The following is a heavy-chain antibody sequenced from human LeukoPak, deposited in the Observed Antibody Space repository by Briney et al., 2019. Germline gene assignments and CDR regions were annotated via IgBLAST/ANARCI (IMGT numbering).Heavy chain of an antibody. CDR1: GGSISSSSYY. Sequence: SETLSLTCTVSGGSISSSSYYWGWIRQPPGKGLEWIGNIYHSGSTYYNPSLKSRVTISVDMSKNQFSLKLSSVTAADTAVYYCARRRYESGTSYPSYFDYWGQGTLVTVSS. J-gene: IGHJ4*02. D-gene: IGHD3-22*01. CDR3: ARRRYESGTSYPSYFDY. CDR2: IYHSGST. V-gene: IGHV4-39*01.